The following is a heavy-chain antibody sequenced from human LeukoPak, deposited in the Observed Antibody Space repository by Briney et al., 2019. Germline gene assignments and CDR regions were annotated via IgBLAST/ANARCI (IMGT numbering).Heavy chain of an antibody. D-gene: IGHD4-17*01. CDR3: AREFTGDYTYYYYGMDV. J-gene: IGHJ6*02. V-gene: IGHV1-69*04. CDR2: IIPILGIA. CDR1: GGTFSSYA. Sequence: SVKVSCKASGGTFSSYAISWVRQAPGQGLEWMGRIIPILGIANYAQKFQGRGTITADKSTSTAYMELSSLRSEDTAVYYCAREFTGDYTYYYYGMDVWGQGTTVTVSS.